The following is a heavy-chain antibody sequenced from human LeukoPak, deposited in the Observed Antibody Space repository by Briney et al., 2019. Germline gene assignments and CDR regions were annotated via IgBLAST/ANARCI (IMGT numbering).Heavy chain of an antibody. CDR3: ARDPDSSGYYGNWFDP. CDR2: ISAYNGNT. V-gene: IGHV1-18*01. D-gene: IGHD3-22*01. CDR1: GYTFTSYG. J-gene: IGHJ5*02. Sequence: ASVTVSCKASGYTFTSYGISWVRQAPGQGLEGMGWISAYNGNTNYAQKLQGRVTMTTDTSTSTAYMELRSLRSDDTAVYYCARDPDSSGYYGNWFDPWGQGTLVTVSS.